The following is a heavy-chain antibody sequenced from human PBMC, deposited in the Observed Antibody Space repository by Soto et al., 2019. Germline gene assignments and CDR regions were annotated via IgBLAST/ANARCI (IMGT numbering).Heavy chain of an antibody. V-gene: IGHV4-39*01. Sequence: SETLSLTCTVSGGSISSSSYYWGWIRQPPGKGLEWIGSIYYSGSTYYNPSLKSRVTISVDTSKNQFSLKLSSVTAADTAVYYCARLGERGLDYWGQGTLVT. CDR1: GGSISSSSYY. J-gene: IGHJ4*02. D-gene: IGHD1-26*01. CDR2: IYYSGST. CDR3: ARLGERGLDY.